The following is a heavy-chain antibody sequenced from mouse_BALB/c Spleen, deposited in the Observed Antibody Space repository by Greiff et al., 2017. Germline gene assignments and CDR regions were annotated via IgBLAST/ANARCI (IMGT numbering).Heavy chain of an antibody. Sequence: VQRVESGPQLVRPGASVKISCKASGYSFTSYWMHWVKQRPGQGLEWIGMIDPSDSETRLNQKFKDKATLTVDKSSSTAYMQLSSPTSEDSAVYYCARTLMGDFDYWGQGTTLTVSS. D-gene: IGHD2-3*01. CDR2: IDPSDSET. J-gene: IGHJ2*01. CDR3: ARTLMGDFDY. V-gene: IGHV1S126*01. CDR1: GYSFTSYW.